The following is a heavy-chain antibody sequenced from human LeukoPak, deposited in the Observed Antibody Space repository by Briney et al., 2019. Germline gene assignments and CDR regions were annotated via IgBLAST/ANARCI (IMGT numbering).Heavy chain of an antibody. J-gene: IGHJ4*02. D-gene: IGHD4/OR15-4a*01. CDR2: ISDNGGGT. CDR1: GFTFSHYN. Sequence: GGSLRLSCAASGFTFSHYNMNWVRQAPGEGLEWVSGISDNGGGTYYADSVKGRFTISRDNSKNMLYLQMNSLRAEDTAVYYCAKESGALGAPLYDYWGQGILVTGSS. V-gene: IGHV3-23*01. CDR3: AKESGALGAPLYDY.